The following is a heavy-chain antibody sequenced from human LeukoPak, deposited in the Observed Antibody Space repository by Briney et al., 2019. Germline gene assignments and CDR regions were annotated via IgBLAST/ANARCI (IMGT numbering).Heavy chain of an antibody. Sequence: GGSLRLSCAASGFTFSAYSVNWVRQAPGRGLEWVSYIHGGGSAIWYADSVKGRFTISRDNAENSLYLQMNSLRAEDTALYYCARDTDWAFDYWGQGTLVTVSS. D-gene: IGHD3-9*01. J-gene: IGHJ4*02. V-gene: IGHV3-48*01. CDR3: ARDTDWAFDY. CDR2: IHGGGSAI. CDR1: GFTFSAYS.